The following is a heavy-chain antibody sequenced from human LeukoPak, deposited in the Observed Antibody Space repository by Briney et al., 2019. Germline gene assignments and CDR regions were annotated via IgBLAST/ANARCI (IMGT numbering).Heavy chain of an antibody. CDR1: GFTFRTYD. Sequence: GGSLRLSCAASGFTFRTYDMHWVRQAPGKGLEWVSSISSSSSHKYYADSLKGRFTISRDNAKNSLYLQMNSLRVEDTAVYYCARDISAADTYWGQGTLVTVSS. J-gene: IGHJ4*02. CDR3: ARDISAADTY. CDR2: ISSSSSHK. V-gene: IGHV3-21*01. D-gene: IGHD6-13*01.